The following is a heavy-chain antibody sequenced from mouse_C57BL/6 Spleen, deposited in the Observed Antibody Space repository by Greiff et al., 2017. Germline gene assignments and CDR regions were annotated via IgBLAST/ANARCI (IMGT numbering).Heavy chain of an antibody. D-gene: IGHD2-4*01. Sequence: VQLQQPGAALVKPGASVKMSCKASGYTFTSYWITWVKPRPGQGLEWIGDIYPGSGSTNYNEKFKSKATLTVDTSSSTAYMQRSSLTSEDSAVYYRARSGYDYLFYYAMDYWGQGTSVTVAS. CDR1: GYTFTSYW. CDR2: IYPGSGST. V-gene: IGHV1-55*01. CDR3: ARSGYDYLFYYAMDY. J-gene: IGHJ4*01.